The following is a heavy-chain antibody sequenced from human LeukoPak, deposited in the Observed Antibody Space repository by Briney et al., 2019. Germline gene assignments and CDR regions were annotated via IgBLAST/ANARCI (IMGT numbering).Heavy chain of an antibody. CDR1: GDSISSYY. J-gene: IGHJ4*02. CDR3: ARRNYYDTSGYQFDY. CDR2: IYYSGNT. V-gene: IGHV4-59*08. D-gene: IGHD3-22*01. Sequence: SETLSLTCTVSGDSISSYYWSWIRQPPGRGLEWIGYIYYSGNTNYHSSLKSRVTISVDTSKNQFSLKLSSVTAADTAVYYCARRNYYDTSGYQFDYWGQGTLVTDSS.